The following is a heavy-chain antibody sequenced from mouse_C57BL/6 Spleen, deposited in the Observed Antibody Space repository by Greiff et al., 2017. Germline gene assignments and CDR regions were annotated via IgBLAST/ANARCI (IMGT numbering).Heavy chain of an antibody. CDR3: ARGFTAVVAYYFDY. J-gene: IGHJ2*01. D-gene: IGHD1-1*01. V-gene: IGHV1-52*01. CDR1: GYTFTSYW. CDR2: IDPSDSET. Sequence: QVQLQQPGAELVRPGSSVKLSCKASGYTFTSYWMHWVKQRPIQGLEWIGNIDPSDSETHYNQKFKGKATLTVDKSSSTAYMQLSILTSEDSAVYYCARGFTAVVAYYFDYWGQGTTLTVSS.